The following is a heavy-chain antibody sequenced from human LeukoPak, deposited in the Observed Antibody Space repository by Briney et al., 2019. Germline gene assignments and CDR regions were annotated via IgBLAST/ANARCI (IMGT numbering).Heavy chain of an antibody. CDR2: IRYDGSNK. D-gene: IGHD3-3*01. J-gene: IGHJ4*02. V-gene: IGHV3-30*02. CDR3: AKGTERFLEWLSAFDY. CDR1: GFTFSSYG. Sequence: PGGSLRLSCAASGFTFSSYGMHWVRQAPGKGLEWVAFIRYDGSNKYYADSVKGRFTISRDNSKNTLYLQMNSLRAEDTAVYYCAKGTERFLEWLSAFDYWGQGTLVTVSS.